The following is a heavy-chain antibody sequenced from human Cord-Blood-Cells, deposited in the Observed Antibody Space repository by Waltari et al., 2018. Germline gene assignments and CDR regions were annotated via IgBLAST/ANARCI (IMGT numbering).Heavy chain of an antibody. CDR3: ARGYCSSTSCYDAFDI. J-gene: IGHJ3*02. V-gene: IGHV1-2*02. D-gene: IGHD2-2*01. Sequence: QVQLVQSGAEVKKPGASVKVSCKASGYTFTGYYMHWVRQAPGQGLEWMGWINPNSGGTNYAQKFQGRGTMTRDTSISTAYMELSRLRSDDTAVYYCARGYCSSTSCYDAFDIWGQGTMVTVSS. CDR1: GYTFTGYY. CDR2: INPNSGGT.